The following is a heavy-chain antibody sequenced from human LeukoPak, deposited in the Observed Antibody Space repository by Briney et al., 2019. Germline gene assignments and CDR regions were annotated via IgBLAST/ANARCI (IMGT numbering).Heavy chain of an antibody. CDR1: GGSISSSSYY. CDR2: IYYSGST. V-gene: IGHV4-39*01. J-gene: IGHJ6*02. CDR3: ARATVISGYYYYGMDV. D-gene: IGHD4-17*01. Sequence: SETLSLTCTVSGGSISSSSYYWGWIRQPPGKGLEWIGSIYYSGSTYYNPSLKRRVTISVDTSKNQFSLKLSSVTAADTAVYYCARATVISGYYYYGMDVWGQGTTVTVSS.